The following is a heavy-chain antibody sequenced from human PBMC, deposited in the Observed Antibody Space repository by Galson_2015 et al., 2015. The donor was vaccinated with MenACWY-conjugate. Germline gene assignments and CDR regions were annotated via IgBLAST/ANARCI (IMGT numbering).Heavy chain of an antibody. V-gene: IGHV3-23*01. CDR1: GFTFSSYA. Sequence: SLRLSCAASGFTFSSYAMSWVRQAPGKGLERVSGFSGSSGSGGSTYYADSVRGRFTISRDNSKNTLYLHMNSLRVDDTAVYYCAKGVSAVPTDQLDYWGQGTLVTASS. J-gene: IGHJ4*02. CDR2: FSGSSGSGGST. CDR3: AKGVSAVPTDQLDY. D-gene: IGHD4-17*01.